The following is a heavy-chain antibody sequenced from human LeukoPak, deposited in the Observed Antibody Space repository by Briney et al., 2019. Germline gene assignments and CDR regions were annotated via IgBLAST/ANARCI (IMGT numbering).Heavy chain of an antibody. CDR3: ATPGNRAGSSPDY. J-gene: IGHJ4*02. Sequence: ASVKVSCKVSGYTLTELSMHWVRQAPGKGLEWMGGFDPEDGETIYAQKFQGRVTMTEDTSTDTASMELSSLRSEDTAVYYCATPGNRAGSSPDYWGQGTLVTVSS. D-gene: IGHD6-13*01. V-gene: IGHV1-24*01. CDR1: GYTLTELS. CDR2: FDPEDGET.